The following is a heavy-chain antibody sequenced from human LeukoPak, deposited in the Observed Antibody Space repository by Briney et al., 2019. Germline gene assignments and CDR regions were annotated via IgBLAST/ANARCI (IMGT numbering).Heavy chain of an antibody. J-gene: IGHJ5*02. CDR3: AKIGYCSGDSCRGFDP. D-gene: IGHD2-15*01. V-gene: IGHV4-59*08. Sequence: SETLSLTCTVSGGSISGYYWSWIRQPPEKGLEWIGYIYYSGGTNYNPSLKSRVTISVDTSKNQFSLKLSSVTAADTAVYYCAKIGYCSGDSCRGFDPWGQGTLVTVSS. CDR1: GGSISGYY. CDR2: IYYSGGT.